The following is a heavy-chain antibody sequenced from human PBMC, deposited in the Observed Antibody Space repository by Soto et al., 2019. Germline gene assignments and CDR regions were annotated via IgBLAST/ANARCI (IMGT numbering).Heavy chain of an antibody. V-gene: IGHV1-46*01. Sequence: ASVKVSCKASGYTFTSYYMHWVLQAPGQGLEWMGIINPSGGSTSYAQKFQGRVTMTRDTSTSTVYMELSSLRSEDTAVYYCARVSWGDSSGYYWGGDDYWGQGTLVTVSS. D-gene: IGHD3-22*01. CDR2: INPSGGST. CDR3: ARVSWGDSSGYYWGGDDY. J-gene: IGHJ4*02. CDR1: GYTFTSYY.